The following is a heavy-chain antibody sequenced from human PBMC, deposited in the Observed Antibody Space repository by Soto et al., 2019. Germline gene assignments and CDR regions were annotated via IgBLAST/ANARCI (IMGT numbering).Heavy chain of an antibody. V-gene: IGHV3-30*03. CDR1: GFTFSSYG. Sequence: PGGSLRLSCAASGFTFSSYGMHWVRQAPGKGLEWVAVISYGGSNKYYADSVKGRFTISRDNSKNTLYLQMNSLRAEDTAVYYCARDPIVLMVYAPYYFDYWGQGTLVTVSS. CDR2: ISYGGSNK. J-gene: IGHJ4*02. CDR3: ARDPIVLMVYAPYYFDY. D-gene: IGHD2-8*01.